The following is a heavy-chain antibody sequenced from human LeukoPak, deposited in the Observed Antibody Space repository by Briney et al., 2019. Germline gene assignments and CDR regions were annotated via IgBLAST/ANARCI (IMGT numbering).Heavy chain of an antibody. D-gene: IGHD5-12*01. J-gene: IGHJ6*02. CDR1: GDSVSSISVA. CDR3: SVARSEYHYGMDV. CDR2: TYSGSKWYY. Sequence: SQTLSLTCAISGDSVSSISVAWIWIRHSPSRGLEWLGRTYSGSKWYYEYTVSVKSRINISPVTARNQFSRQLTSVTPEGTAVYYCSVARSEYHYGMDVWGQGTTVTVSS. V-gene: IGHV6-1*01.